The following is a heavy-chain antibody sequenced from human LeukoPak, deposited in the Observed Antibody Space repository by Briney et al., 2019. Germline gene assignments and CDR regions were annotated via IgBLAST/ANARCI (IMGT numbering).Heavy chain of an antibody. CDR3: AREGISKYYDFCSGYPSDAFDI. CDR2: IYHSGST. D-gene: IGHD3-3*01. Sequence: SETLSLTCTVSGYSISSGYYWGWIRQPPGKGLEWIGSIYHSGSTYYNPSLKSRVTISVGTSKNQFSLKLSSVTAADTAVYYCAREGISKYYDFCSGYPSDAFDIWGQGTMDTVSS. V-gene: IGHV4-38-2*02. CDR1: GYSISSGYY. J-gene: IGHJ3*02.